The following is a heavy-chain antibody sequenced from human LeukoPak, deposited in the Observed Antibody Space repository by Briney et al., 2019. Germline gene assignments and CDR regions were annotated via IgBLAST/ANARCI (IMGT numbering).Heavy chain of an antibody. Sequence: GGPLRLSCAASGFTFSTYWMNWIRQAPGKGLEWVANIKQDGSAQFYVDSVKGRFTISGDNAKTSLYLQMNSLRAEDTAVYYCVRGWADTVMSRMDSWGQGTLVTVSS. D-gene: IGHD5-18*01. CDR2: IKQDGSAQ. V-gene: IGHV3-7*01. CDR3: VRGWADTVMSRMDS. CDR1: GFTFSTYW. J-gene: IGHJ4*02.